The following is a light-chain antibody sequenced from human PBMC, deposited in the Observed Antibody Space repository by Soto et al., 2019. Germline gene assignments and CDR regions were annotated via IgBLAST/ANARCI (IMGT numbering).Light chain of an antibody. J-gene: IGKJ1*01. CDR2: GAS. V-gene: IGKV3-15*01. CDR1: QSVSSN. Sequence: EIVMTQSPATLSVSPGERATLSCRASQSVSSNLAWYQQKPGQAPRLLIYGASTRATGITARFSGSGSGTEFTLTISGLQSEDFAVYYCQQYNNWPRSSGQGTMV. CDR3: QQYNNWPRS.